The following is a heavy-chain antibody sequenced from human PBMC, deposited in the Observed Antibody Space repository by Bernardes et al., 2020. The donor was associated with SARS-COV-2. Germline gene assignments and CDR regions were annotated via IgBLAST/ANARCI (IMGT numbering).Heavy chain of an antibody. CDR2: ISYDGSNK. Sequence: GGSLRLSCAASGFTFSSYAMHWVRQAPGKGLEWVAVISYDGSNKYYADSVKGRFTISRDNSKNTLYLQMNSLRAEDTAVYYCARDPQWLGAFDIWGQGTMVTVSS. CDR3: ARDPQWLGAFDI. D-gene: IGHD6-19*01. CDR1: GFTFSSYA. V-gene: IGHV3-30-3*01. J-gene: IGHJ3*02.